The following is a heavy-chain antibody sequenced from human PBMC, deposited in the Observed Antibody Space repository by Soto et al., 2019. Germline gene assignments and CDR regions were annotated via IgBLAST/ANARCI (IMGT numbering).Heavy chain of an antibody. CDR2: ISYDGSNK. CDR3: AKGEYYYGSGSPYYGMDV. CDR1: GFTFSSYG. J-gene: IGHJ6*02. D-gene: IGHD3-10*01. V-gene: IGHV3-30*18. Sequence: GGSLRLSCAASGFTFSSYGMRWVRQAPGKGLEWVAVISYDGSNKYYADSVKGRFTISRDSSKNTLYLEMNSLRPEDTAVYYCAKGEYYYGSGSPYYGMDVWGQGTTVTVSS.